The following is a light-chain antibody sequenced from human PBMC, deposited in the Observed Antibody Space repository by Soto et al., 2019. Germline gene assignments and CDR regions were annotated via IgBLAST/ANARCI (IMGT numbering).Light chain of an antibody. CDR1: QYISTY. V-gene: IGKV1-39*01. CDR3: QQSYSTPPDT. Sequence: DIQMTQSPSSLSASVGDRVTITCRASQYISTYLNWYQQKPGKAPKLLIYLASTLHSGVPSRFSGTGSGTDFTLNISSLQPEDFATYYCQQSYSTPPDTFGQGTKLEIK. J-gene: IGKJ2*01. CDR2: LAS.